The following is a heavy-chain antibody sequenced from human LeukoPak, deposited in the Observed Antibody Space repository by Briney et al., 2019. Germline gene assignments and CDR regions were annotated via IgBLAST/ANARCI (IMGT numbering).Heavy chain of an antibody. CDR3: ARPYDGYDLVPFDY. J-gene: IGHJ4*02. D-gene: IGHD5-12*01. CDR1: GFTFSSYA. CDR2: ISYDGSNK. Sequence: PGRSQRLSCAASGFTFSSYAMHWVRQAPGKGLEWVAVISYDGSNKYYADSVKGRFTISRDDSKNTLYLQMNSLRAEDTAVYYCARPYDGYDLVPFDYWGQGTLVTVSS. V-gene: IGHV3-30-3*01.